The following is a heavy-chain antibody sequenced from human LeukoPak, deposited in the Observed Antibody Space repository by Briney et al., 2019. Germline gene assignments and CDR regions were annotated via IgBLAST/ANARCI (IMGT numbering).Heavy chain of an antibody. D-gene: IGHD3-22*01. Sequence: ASVKVSCKASGGTFSNYAISWVRQAPGQGLEWMGWISAYNGKTNYAQKLQGRVTMTTDTSTSTSYMELRSLRSDDTAVYYCARVPGTYYYDSSDYWGQGTLVTVSS. CDR3: ARVPGTYYYDSSDY. J-gene: IGHJ4*02. V-gene: IGHV1-18*01. CDR2: ISAYNGKT. CDR1: GGTFSNYA.